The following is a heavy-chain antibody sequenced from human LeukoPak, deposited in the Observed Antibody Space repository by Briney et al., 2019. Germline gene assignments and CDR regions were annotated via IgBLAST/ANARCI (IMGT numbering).Heavy chain of an antibody. V-gene: IGHV1-46*01. Sequence: ASVKVSCKASGYTFTSYYMHWVRQAPGQGLEGMGIINPSGGSTSYAQKFQGRVTMTRDTSTSTVYMELSSLRSEDTAVYYCARDKPYSSSSSGWFDPWGQGTLVTVSS. CDR2: INPSGGST. J-gene: IGHJ5*01. CDR3: ARDKPYSSSSSGWFDP. CDR1: GYTFTSYY. D-gene: IGHD6-6*01.